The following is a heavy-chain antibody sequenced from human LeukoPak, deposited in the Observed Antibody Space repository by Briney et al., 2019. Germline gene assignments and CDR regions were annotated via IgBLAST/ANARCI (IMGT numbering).Heavy chain of an antibody. CDR1: GFTFSNYG. CDR2: ISSGSSAI. J-gene: IGHJ4*02. CDR3: ARGHTAVTRHFDF. V-gene: IGHV3-21*01. D-gene: IGHD4-17*01. Sequence: GGSLRLSCAASGFTFSNYGMNWVRQAPGKGLEWVSIISSGSSAIFSADALKGRFTISRDDAKNLLYLDMNSLRAEDTAVYYCARGHTAVTRHFDFWGQGTLVTVSS.